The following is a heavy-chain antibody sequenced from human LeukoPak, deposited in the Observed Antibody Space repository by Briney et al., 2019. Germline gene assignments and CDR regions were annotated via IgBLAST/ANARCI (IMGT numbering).Heavy chain of an antibody. Sequence: SETLSLTCTVSGGSVSSGSHYYNWIRQHPGKGLEWIGYIYYTGITSYNPSLKSRVSVSVDTSMNQVSLKLNSLTAADTAVYYCAASSGVTLGRFWGQGTLVTVSS. D-gene: IGHD3-16*01. CDR3: AASSGVTLGRF. V-gene: IGHV4-31*03. J-gene: IGHJ4*02. CDR1: GGSVSSGSHY. CDR2: IYYTGIT.